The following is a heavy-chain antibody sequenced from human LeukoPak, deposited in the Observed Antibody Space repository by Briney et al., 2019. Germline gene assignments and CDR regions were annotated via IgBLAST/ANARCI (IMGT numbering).Heavy chain of an antibody. D-gene: IGHD1-26*01. V-gene: IGHV1-2*06. J-gene: IGHJ4*02. Sequence: ASVKVSCKASGYTFTGYYMHWVRQVPGQGLEWMGRINPNSGGTNYAQKFQGRVTMTRDTSISTAYMELSRLRSDDTAVYYCARGTVGATGSDYWGQGTLVTVSS. CDR2: INPNSGGT. CDR1: GYTFTGYY. CDR3: ARGTVGATGSDY.